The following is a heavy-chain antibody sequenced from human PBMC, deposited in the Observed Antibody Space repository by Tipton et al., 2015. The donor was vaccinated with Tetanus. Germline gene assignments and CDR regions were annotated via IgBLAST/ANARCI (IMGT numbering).Heavy chain of an antibody. Sequence: TLSLTCNVSGASITSFFWNWLRQSPGKGLEWIGDVHFTGSATYNPSLKSRVTLSLDTSMSLFSLNLTSVTAADTALYYCARDHRLSASYAGWFDPWGQGTLVTVSS. J-gene: IGHJ5*02. CDR2: VHFTGSA. V-gene: IGHV4-59*01. CDR3: ARDHRLSASYAGWFDP. D-gene: IGHD1-26*01. CDR1: GASITSFF.